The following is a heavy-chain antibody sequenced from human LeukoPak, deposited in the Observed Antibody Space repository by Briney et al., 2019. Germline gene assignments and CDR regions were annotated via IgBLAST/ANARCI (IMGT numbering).Heavy chain of an antibody. J-gene: IGHJ5*02. CDR2: MNPNSGNT. CDR3: ARVPILASIAARGGAQNGFDP. V-gene: IGHV1-8*01. D-gene: IGHD6-6*01. Sequence: ASVKVSCKASGYTFTSYDINWVRQATGQGPEWMGWMNPNSGNTGYAQKFQGRVTMTRDTSISTAYMELSSLRSEDTAVYYCARVPILASIAARGGAQNGFDPWGQGTLVTVSS. CDR1: GYTFTSYD.